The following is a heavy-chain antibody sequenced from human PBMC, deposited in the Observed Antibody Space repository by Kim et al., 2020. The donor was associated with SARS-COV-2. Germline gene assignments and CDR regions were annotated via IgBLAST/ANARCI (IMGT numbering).Heavy chain of an antibody. CDR3: ARGRTIPGIAVAGTSSVNQGYYYYGMDV. Sequence: ASVKVSCKASGYTFTSYYMHWVRQAPGQGLEWMGIINPSGGSTSYAQKFQGRVTMTRDTSTSTVYMELSSLRSEDTAVYYCARGRTIPGIAVAGTSSVNQGYYYYGMDVWGQGTTVTVSS. CDR2: INPSGGST. J-gene: IGHJ6*02. V-gene: IGHV1-46*01. D-gene: IGHD6-19*01. CDR1: GYTFTSYY.